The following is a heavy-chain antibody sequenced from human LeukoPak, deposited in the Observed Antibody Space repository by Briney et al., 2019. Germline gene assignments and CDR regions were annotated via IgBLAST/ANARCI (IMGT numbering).Heavy chain of an antibody. Sequence: PSETLSLTCTVSGGSNSSGDYYWSWIRQPPGKGLEWIGYIYYSGSTYYNPSLKSRVTISVDTSKNQFSLKLSSVTAADTAVYYCASARRYYDILTGYYTGYYYYGMDVWGQGTTVTVSS. CDR2: IYYSGST. CDR1: GGSNSSGDYY. CDR3: ASARRYYDILTGYYTGYYYYGMDV. D-gene: IGHD3-9*01. J-gene: IGHJ6*02. V-gene: IGHV4-30-4*01.